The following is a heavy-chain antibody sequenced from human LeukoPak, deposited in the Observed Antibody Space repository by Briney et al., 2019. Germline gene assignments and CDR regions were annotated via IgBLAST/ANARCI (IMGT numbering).Heavy chain of an antibody. J-gene: IGHJ4*02. CDR1: GVSISSYY. V-gene: IGHV4-59*01. D-gene: IGHD6-6*01. CDR3: ARVGAKYSSSYYFDY. CDR2: IHNSGIT. Sequence: RASETLSLTCTVSGVSISSYYWSWIRQPPGKGLEWIGYIHNSGITNYNPSLKSRVTISVDTSKNQFSLKLSSVTAADTAVYYCARVGAKYSSSYYFDYWGQGTLVTVSS.